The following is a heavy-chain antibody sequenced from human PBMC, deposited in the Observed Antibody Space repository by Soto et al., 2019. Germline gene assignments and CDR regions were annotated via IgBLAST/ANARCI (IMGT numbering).Heavy chain of an antibody. Sequence: LSLTCAVSGGSISSGGYSWSWIRQPPGKGLEWIGYIYHSGSTYYNPSLKSRVTISVDRSKNQFSLKLSSVTAADTAVYYCARSAAMVKGDGMDVWGQGPRSPSP. V-gene: IGHV4-30-2*01. D-gene: IGHD5-18*01. CDR2: IYHSGST. J-gene: IGHJ6*02. CDR3: ARSAAMVKGDGMDV. CDR1: GGSISSGGYS.